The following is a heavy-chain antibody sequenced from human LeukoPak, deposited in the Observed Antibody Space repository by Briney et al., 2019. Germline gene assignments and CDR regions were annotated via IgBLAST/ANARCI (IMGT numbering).Heavy chain of an antibody. CDR2: INPKTGGS. Sequence: GASAKVSCKASGYTFIYYHMHWVRQAPGQGLEWMAWINPKTGGSNSAQKFQGRVTMTRDTSITTAYMELSSLRSDDTAVYYCARDVPGYSSEFDYWGQGTLVTVSS. CDR3: ARDVPGYSSEFDY. J-gene: IGHJ4*02. V-gene: IGHV1-2*02. CDR1: GYTFIYYH. D-gene: IGHD6-25*01.